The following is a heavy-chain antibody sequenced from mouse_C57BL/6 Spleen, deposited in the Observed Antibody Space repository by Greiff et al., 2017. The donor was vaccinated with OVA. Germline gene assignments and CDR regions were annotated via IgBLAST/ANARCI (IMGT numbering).Heavy chain of an antibody. CDR1: GYTFTDYY. CDR3: ARRIYDYDWFAY. J-gene: IGHJ3*01. D-gene: IGHD2-4*01. CDR2: INPNNGGT. V-gene: IGHV1-26*01. Sequence: EVKLQQSGPELVKPGASVKISCKASGYTFTDYYMNWVKQSHGKSLEWIGDINPNNGGTSYNQKFKGKATLTVDKSSSTAYMELRSLTSEDSAVYYCARRIYDYDWFAYWGQGTLVTVSA.